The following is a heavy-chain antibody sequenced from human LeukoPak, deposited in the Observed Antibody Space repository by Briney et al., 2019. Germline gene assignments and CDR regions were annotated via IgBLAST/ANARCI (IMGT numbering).Heavy chain of an antibody. CDR2: INPDGNRT. Sequence: SGGSLRLSCAASGSTFSSYWIHWVRHAPGKGLMWVSRINPDGNRTDYADSVKGRFTISRDNAKNSLYLQMNSLRDEDTAVYYCVGDMTGPRDIWGQGTMVTVSS. J-gene: IGHJ3*02. V-gene: IGHV3-74*01. D-gene: IGHD3-16*01. CDR1: GSTFSSYW. CDR3: VGDMTGPRDI.